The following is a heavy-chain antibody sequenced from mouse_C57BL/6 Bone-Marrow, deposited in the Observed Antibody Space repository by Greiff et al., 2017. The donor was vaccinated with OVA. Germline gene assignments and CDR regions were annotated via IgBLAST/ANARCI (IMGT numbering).Heavy chain of an antibody. CDR1: GYTFTDYY. J-gene: IGHJ2*01. D-gene: IGHD2-1*01. CDR2: INPNNGGT. CDR3: AREGNYAFDY. Sequence: VQLQQSGPELVKPGASVKISCKASGYTFTDYYMNWVKQSHGKSLEWIGDINPNNGGTSYNQKFKGKATLTVDKYYSTAYMELRSLTSEDSAVDYCAREGNYAFDYWGQGTTLTVSS. V-gene: IGHV1-26*01.